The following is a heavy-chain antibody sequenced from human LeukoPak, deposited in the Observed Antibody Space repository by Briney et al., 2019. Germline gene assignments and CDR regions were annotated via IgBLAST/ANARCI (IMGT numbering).Heavy chain of an antibody. CDR1: GFTVSSNY. CDR3: ARCYDSSALMLTY. V-gene: IGHV3-53*01. J-gene: IGHJ4*02. CDR2: IYSGGST. Sequence: GGSLRLSCAASGFTVSSNYMSWVRQAPGKGLEWVSVIYSGGSTYYADSVKGRFTISRDNSKNTLYLQMNSLRAEDTAVYYCARCYDSSALMLTYWGQGTLVTVSS. D-gene: IGHD3-22*01.